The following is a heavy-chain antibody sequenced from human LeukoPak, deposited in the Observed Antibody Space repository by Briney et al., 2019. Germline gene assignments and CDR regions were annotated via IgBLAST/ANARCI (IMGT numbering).Heavy chain of an antibody. CDR1: GFTFDDYT. D-gene: IGHD3-16*01. Sequence: GGSLRLSCAASGFTFDDYTMHWVRQAPGKGLEWVANTDSYGSEIYYVDSVKGRFTISRDNAKKPIYLEMNNLRVEDTAVYYCVRDDWGPAEGWGPGTLVTVSS. CDR2: TDSYGSEI. V-gene: IGHV3-7*03. CDR3: VRDDWGPAEG. J-gene: IGHJ4*02.